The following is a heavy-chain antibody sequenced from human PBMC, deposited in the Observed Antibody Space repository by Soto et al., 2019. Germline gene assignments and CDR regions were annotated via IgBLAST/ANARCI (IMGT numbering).Heavy chain of an antibody. D-gene: IGHD2-2*01. CDR2: IIPILGIA. Sequence: ASVKVSCKASGGTFSSYTISWVRQAPGQGLEWMGRIIPILGIANYAQKFQGRVTITADKSTSTAYMELSSLRSEDTAVYYCARGVPARPYYYYMDVWGKGTTVTVSS. CDR1: GGTFSSYT. V-gene: IGHV1-69*02. CDR3: ARGVPARPYYYYMDV. J-gene: IGHJ6*03.